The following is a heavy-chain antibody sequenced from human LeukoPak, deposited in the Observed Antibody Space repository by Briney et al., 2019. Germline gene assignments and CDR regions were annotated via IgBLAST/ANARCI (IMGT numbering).Heavy chain of an antibody. CDR1: GFTFSNYS. CDR2: ISSSGSFM. CDR3: ARVGTGSWYFDL. Sequence: GGSLRLSCAASGFTFSNYSMNWVRQAPGKGLEWVSYISSSGSFMYYADSVKGRFTISRDNAKNTVYLQMNSLRAEDTAVYYCARVGTGSWYFDLWGRGTLVTFSS. V-gene: IGHV3-21*05. J-gene: IGHJ2*01. D-gene: IGHD3-10*01.